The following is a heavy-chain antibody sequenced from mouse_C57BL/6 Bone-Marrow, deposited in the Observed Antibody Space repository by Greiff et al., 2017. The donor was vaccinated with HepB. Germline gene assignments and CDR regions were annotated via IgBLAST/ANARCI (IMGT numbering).Heavy chain of an antibody. Sequence: QVQLQQPGTELVKPGASVKLSCKASGYTFTSYWMHWVKQRPGQGLEWIGNINPSNGGTNYNEKFKSKATLTVDKSSSTAYMQLSSLTSEDSAVYYCAREKPLYYGSSYGNYFDYWGQGTTLTVSS. J-gene: IGHJ2*01. V-gene: IGHV1-53*01. CDR2: INPSNGGT. CDR1: GYTFTSYW. CDR3: AREKPLYYGSSYGNYFDY. D-gene: IGHD1-1*01.